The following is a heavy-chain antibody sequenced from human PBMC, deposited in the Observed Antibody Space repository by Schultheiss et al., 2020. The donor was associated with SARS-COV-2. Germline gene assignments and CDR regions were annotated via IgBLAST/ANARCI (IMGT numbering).Heavy chain of an antibody. V-gene: IGHV4-30-2*01. CDR3: ARVGNSVALGPFDI. Sequence: SETLSLTCAVSGGSISSGGYSWSWIRQPPGKGLEWIGYIYHSGSTYYNPSLKSRVTISVDRSKNQFSLKLSSVTAADTAVYYCARVGNSVALGPFDIWGQGTMVTVSS. CDR2: IYHSGST. CDR1: GGSISSGGYS. J-gene: IGHJ3*02. D-gene: IGHD4-23*01.